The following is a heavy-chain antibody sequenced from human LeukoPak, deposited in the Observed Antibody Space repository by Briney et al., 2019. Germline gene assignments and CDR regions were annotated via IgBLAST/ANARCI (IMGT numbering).Heavy chain of an antibody. D-gene: IGHD1-14*01. CDR2: IIPIFGTT. CDR3: ARYRVSAGISYWYFDL. CDR1: GGTFNYNG. Sequence: SVKVSCRASGGTFNYNGISWVRQAPGQGLEWLGGIIPIFGTTNYPQKFQDRVTIRADESRSTAFMERRSLRYEDTAVYFCARYRVSAGISYWYFDLWGPGTLVTVSS. J-gene: IGHJ2*01. V-gene: IGHV1-69*13.